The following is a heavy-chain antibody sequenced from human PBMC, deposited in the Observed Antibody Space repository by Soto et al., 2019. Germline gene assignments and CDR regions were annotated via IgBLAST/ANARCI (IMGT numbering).Heavy chain of an antibody. Sequence: GGSLRLSCAASGFTFNTYSMNWVRQAPGKGLEWVSFISSRNSFIYYADSVRRPSTISRDTAKNSVFLQMNSLRVEDTAVYYCARDPAGSTRPYYYGMDVWGQGTTVTVSS. D-gene: IGHD2-2*01. J-gene: IGHJ6*02. CDR2: ISSRNSFI. CDR1: GFTFNTYS. CDR3: ARDPAGSTRPYYYGMDV. V-gene: IGHV3-21*05.